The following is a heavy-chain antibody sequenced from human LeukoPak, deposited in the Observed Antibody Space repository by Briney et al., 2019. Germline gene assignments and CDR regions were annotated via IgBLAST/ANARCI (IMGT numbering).Heavy chain of an antibody. Sequence: GGSLRLSCAASGFTVSSNYMSWVRQAPGKGLEWVSVIYSGGSTYYADSVKGRFTISRDNSKNTLYPQMNSLRAEDTAVYYCARDRAGFDAFDIWGQGTMVTVSS. CDR1: GFTVSSNY. V-gene: IGHV3-53*01. J-gene: IGHJ3*02. CDR3: ARDRAGFDAFDI. D-gene: IGHD5-24*01. CDR2: IYSGGST.